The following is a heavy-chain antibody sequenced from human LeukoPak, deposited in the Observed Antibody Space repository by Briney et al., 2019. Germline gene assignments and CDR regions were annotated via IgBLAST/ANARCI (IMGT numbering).Heavy chain of an antibody. CDR1: GFTFSSYA. CDR3: ARSPEPYDYGDYLTFDY. V-gene: IGHV3-23*01. J-gene: IGHJ4*02. D-gene: IGHD4-17*01. Sequence: GGSLRLSCAASGFTFSSYAMSWVRQAPGKGLEWVSAISGSGGSTYYADSVKGRFTISRGNAKNSLYLQMNSLRAEDTAVYYCARSPEPYDYGDYLTFDYWGQGTLVTVSS. CDR2: ISGSGGST.